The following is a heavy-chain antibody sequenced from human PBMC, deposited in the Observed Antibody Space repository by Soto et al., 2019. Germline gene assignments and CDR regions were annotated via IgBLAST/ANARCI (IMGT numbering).Heavy chain of an antibody. V-gene: IGHV3-30-3*01. D-gene: IGHD3-3*01. CDR1: GFTFSSYA. Sequence: PGGSLRLSCAASGFTFSSYAMHWVRQAPGKGLEWVAVISYDGSNKYYADSVKGRFTISRDNAKNSLYLQMNSLRAEDTAVYYCARDHNYDFWSGYYGHDAFDIWGQGTKVTVSS. J-gene: IGHJ3*02. CDR2: ISYDGSNK. CDR3: ARDHNYDFWSGYYGHDAFDI.